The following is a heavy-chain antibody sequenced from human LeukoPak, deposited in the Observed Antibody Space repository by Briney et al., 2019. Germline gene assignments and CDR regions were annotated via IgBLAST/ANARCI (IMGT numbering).Heavy chain of an antibody. CDR2: IYYSGST. V-gene: IGHV4-59*01. D-gene: IGHD3-22*01. CDR1: GGSISSYY. CDR3: AREGQDYYDSSGYYSYFGY. J-gene: IGHJ4*02. Sequence: SETLSLTCTVSGGSISSYYWSWIRQPPGKGLEWIGYIYYSGSTNYNPSLKSRVTISVDTSKNQFSLKLSSVTAADTAVYYCAREGQDYYDSSGYYSYFGYWGQGTLVTVSS.